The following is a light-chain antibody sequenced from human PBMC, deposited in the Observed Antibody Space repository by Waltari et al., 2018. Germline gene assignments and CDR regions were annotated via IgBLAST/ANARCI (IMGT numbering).Light chain of an antibody. CDR2: DAS. CDR1: QDVFNY. CDR3: QQSEA. Sequence: IRMTQSPSSLSASVGDRITITCQANQDVFNYINWYQQKPGEAPQLLIYDASTLKTGVPSRFSGRGSGRNFTFIISSLQPEDAATYYCQQSEAFGQWTKVEIK. V-gene: IGKV1-33*01. J-gene: IGKJ1*01.